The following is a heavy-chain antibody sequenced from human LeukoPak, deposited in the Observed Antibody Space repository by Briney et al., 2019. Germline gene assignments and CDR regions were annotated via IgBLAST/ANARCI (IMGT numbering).Heavy chain of an antibody. V-gene: IGHV3-23*01. CDR1: GFTFSISA. CDR2: ISGSGGSI. Sequence: PGGSLRLSCAASGFTFSISAVSWVRQAPGKGLEWVLVISGSGGSIYYADSVKGRFTISRDNSKNTVFLQMNSLRVEDTAVYYCAKEQGDYDSGSYFNYWGQGTLVTVSS. CDR3: AKEQGDYDSGSYFNY. J-gene: IGHJ4*02. D-gene: IGHD3-10*01.